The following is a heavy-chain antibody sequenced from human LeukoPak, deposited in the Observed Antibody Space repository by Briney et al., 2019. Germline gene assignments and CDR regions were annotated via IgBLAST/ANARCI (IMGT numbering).Heavy chain of an antibody. V-gene: IGHV4-39*07. Sequence: PSGTLSLTCTVSGGSISSSSYYWGWIRQPPGKGLEWIGSIYYSGSTYYNPSLKSRVTISVDTSKNQFSLKLSSVTAADTAVYYCVARTPSYYYYYMDVWGKGTTVTVSS. CDR1: GGSISSSSYY. CDR3: VARTPSYYYYYMDV. CDR2: IYYSGST. J-gene: IGHJ6*03. D-gene: IGHD2-21*01.